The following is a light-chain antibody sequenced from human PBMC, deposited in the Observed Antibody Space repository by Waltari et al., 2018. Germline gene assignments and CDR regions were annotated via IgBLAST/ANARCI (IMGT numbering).Light chain of an antibody. CDR1: QSVSRA. J-gene: IGKJ1*01. CDR3: QHYVNLPVT. Sequence: EIVLTQSPGTLSLSPGERATLSCRASQSVSRALAWYQQKPGQAPGLLIYAASTRATGVPDRFSGSGSGTDFSLTISRLDPEDFAVYYCQHYVNLPVTFGQGTKVEI. V-gene: IGKV3-20*01. CDR2: AAS.